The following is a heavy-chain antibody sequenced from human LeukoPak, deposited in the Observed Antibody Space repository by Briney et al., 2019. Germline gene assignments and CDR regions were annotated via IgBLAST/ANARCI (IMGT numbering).Heavy chain of an antibody. CDR3: ARQSRDGSKTRGYYFDY. J-gene: IGHJ4*02. Sequence: GESLKISCQVSGYIFTHYWIGWVRQMPGKGLESMGIIYPADSDTTYSPSFQGQVTISADKSISTVYLQWSSLKASDTAMYYGARQSRDGSKTRGYYFDYWGQGTLVTVSS. CDR1: GYIFTHYW. V-gene: IGHV5-51*01. D-gene: IGHD3-10*01. CDR2: IYPADSDT.